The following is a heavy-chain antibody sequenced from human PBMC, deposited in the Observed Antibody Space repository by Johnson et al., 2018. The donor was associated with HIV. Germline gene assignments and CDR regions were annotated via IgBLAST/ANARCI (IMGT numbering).Heavy chain of an antibody. CDR3: ARDREYGLAWGWALDI. CDR2: ISSNGGST. V-gene: IGHV3-64*01. Sequence: VQLVESGGGLVKPGGSLRLSCAASGFTFSDYYMIWIRQAPGKGLEYVSAISSNGGSTYYANSVKGRFTISRDNSKNTLYLQMNSLRAEDTAVYYCARDREYGLAWGWALDIWGQGTMVSVSA. J-gene: IGHJ3*02. CDR1: GFTFSDYY. D-gene: IGHD6-19*01.